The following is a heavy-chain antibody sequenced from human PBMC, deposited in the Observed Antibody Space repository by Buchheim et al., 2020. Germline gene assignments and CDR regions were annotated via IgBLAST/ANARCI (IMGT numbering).Heavy chain of an antibody. CDR1: AYSFTNYW. CDR2: IDPSDSYT. Sequence: EVQLVQSGAEVKKPGESLRISCKGSAYSFTNYWINWVRQMPGKGLEWMGRIDPSDSYTNYSPSFQGHVTISADKSISTAYVQWSSLKASDTAMYYCARRGYYYDSSGYYNGGAFDIWGQGT. J-gene: IGHJ3*02. CDR3: ARRGYYYDSSGYYNGGAFDI. V-gene: IGHV5-10-1*03. D-gene: IGHD3-22*01.